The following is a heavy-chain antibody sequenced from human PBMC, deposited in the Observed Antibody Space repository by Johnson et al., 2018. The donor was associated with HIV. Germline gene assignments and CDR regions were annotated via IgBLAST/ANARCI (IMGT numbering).Heavy chain of an antibody. CDR1: FTFSSYW. J-gene: IGHJ3*02. D-gene: IGHD1-26*01. V-gene: IGHV3-7*01. CDR2: IKQDGSEK. CDR3: ARVEWELDAFDI. Sequence: FTFSSYWMSWVRQAPGKGLEWVANIKQDGSEKYYVDSVKGRFTISRDNAKNTLYLQMNSLRAEDTAVYYCARVEWELDAFDIWGQGTMVTVSS.